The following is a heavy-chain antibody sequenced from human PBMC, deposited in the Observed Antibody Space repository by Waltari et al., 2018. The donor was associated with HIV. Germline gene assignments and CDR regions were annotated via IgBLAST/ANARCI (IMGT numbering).Heavy chain of an antibody. J-gene: IGHJ4*02. D-gene: IGHD1-26*01. V-gene: IGHV1-2*02. CDR3: ARDGDVGSTDY. CDR1: GYTFTDYY. Sequence: QVQLVQSGAEVKKPGASVKVSCKASGYTFTDYYIHWVRRAPGQGLEWMGWINLKPGGTNYAQTFQGRVSMTRASSINTAFMELYRLRFDDTAIYYCARDGDVGSTDYWGQGTLVTVSS. CDR2: INLKPGGT.